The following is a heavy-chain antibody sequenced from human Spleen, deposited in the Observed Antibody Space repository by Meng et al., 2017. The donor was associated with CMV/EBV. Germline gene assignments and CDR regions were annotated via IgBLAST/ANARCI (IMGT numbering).Heavy chain of an antibody. CDR1: GFTFSNYA. CDR3: AKATTVTSHYYFDY. V-gene: IGHV3-23*03. CDR2: IYSGGSST. D-gene: IGHD4-17*01. Sequence: GESLKISCAASGFTFSNYAMNWVRQAPGTGLEWVSVIYSGGSSTYYTDSVKGRFTISRDNSKNTLYLQMNSLRAEDTAVYYCAKATTVTSHYYFDYWGQGTLVTVSS. J-gene: IGHJ4*02.